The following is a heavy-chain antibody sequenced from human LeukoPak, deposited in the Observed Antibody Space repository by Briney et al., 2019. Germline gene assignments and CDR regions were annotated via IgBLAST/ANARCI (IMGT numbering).Heavy chain of an antibody. J-gene: IGHJ5*02. CDR3: ARAYGYCSSTSCYRENWFDP. Sequence: SVKVSCKASGGTFSSYAISWVRQAPGQGLEWMGGIIPIFGTANYAQKFQGRVTITTDGSTSTAYMELSSLRSEDTAVYYCARAYGYCSSTSCYRENWFDPWGQGTLVTVSS. D-gene: IGHD2-2*02. V-gene: IGHV1-69*05. CDR2: IIPIFGTA. CDR1: GGTFSSYA.